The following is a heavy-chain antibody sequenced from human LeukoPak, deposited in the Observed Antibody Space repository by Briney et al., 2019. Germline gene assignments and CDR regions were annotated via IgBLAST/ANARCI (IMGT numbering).Heavy chain of an antibody. CDR2: ISYDGSNK. Sequence: PGGSLRLSCAASGFTFSSYAMHWVRQAPGKGLEWVATISYDGSNKYYADSVKGRFTISRDNSKSTLYLQMNSLRAEDTAVYYCARSKSSSSPNFDYWGQGTLVTVSS. D-gene: IGHD6-6*01. V-gene: IGHV3-30-3*01. J-gene: IGHJ4*02. CDR1: GFTFSSYA. CDR3: ARSKSSSSPNFDY.